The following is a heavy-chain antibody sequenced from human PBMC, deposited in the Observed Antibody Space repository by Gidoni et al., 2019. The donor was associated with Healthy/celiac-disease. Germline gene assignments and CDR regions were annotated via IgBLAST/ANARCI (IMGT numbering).Heavy chain of an antibody. CDR2: ISSSGSTI. CDR1: GVTFRRYE. V-gene: IGHV3-48*03. CDR3: ARDHVDIVATGVYYGMDV. J-gene: IGHJ6*02. Sequence: EVRLVESGGALVQPGWSLRLSGPPSGVTFRRYEMNWVRQAPGKGLEWVSYISSSGSTIYYADSVKGRFTISRDNAKNSLYLQMNSLRAEDTAVYYCARDHVDIVATGVYYGMDVWGQGTTVTVSS. D-gene: IGHD5-12*01.